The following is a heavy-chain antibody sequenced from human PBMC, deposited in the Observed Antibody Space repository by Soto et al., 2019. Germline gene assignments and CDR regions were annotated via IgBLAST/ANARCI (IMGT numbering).Heavy chain of an antibody. V-gene: IGHV3-23*01. D-gene: IGHD3-22*01. CDR2: ITGSDGST. J-gene: IGHJ4*02. CDR1: GFTFSSYA. Sequence: EVQLLESGGGLVQPGGSLRLSCAASGFTFSSYAMTWVRQAPERGLEWVSSITGSDGSTKYGDSVKGRFTISRDNSKNTLYLQMNSLTAEDTAVYYCARDGDDSRPPDSFHYWGQGTLVTV. CDR3: ARDGDDSRPPDSFHY.